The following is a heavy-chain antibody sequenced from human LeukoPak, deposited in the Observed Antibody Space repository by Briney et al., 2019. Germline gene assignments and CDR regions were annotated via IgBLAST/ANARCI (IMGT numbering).Heavy chain of an antibody. V-gene: IGHV3-66*01. CDR3: ARGPIVGDPTRGWYIGL. CDR2: IYSGGST. CDR1: GFTVSSNY. J-gene: IGHJ2*01. D-gene: IGHD1-26*01. Sequence: GGSLRLSCAASGFTVSSNYMNWVRQAPGKGLEWVSLIYSGGSTYYADSVKDRFTISRDNSKNTPYLQMNSLRAEDAAVYYCARGPIVGDPTRGWYIGLRGRGTLVTVST.